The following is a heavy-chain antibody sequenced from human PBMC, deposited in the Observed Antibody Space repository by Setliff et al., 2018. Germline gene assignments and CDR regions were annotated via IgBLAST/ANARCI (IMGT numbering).Heavy chain of an antibody. D-gene: IGHD4-17*01. CDR3: AKAYSPSDYGDYVSGYYFDY. Sequence: PGGSLRLSCAASGFTFSHFAVTWVRQSPGRGLEWVASIGAGGDYTKYADSVRGRFTISRDNSKNTIYLQMNSLRAEDTAKYYCAKAYSPSDYGDYVSGYYFDYWGQGTLVTVSS. V-gene: IGHV3-23*01. CDR2: IGAGGDYT. CDR1: GFTFSHFA. J-gene: IGHJ4*02.